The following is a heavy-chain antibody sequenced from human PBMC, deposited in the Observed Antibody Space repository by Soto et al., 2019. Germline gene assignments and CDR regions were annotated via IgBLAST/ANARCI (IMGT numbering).Heavy chain of an antibody. CDR3: ARGPLRPYGSGSYFYYYCYMDV. J-gene: IGHJ6*03. CDR1: GYTFTSYD. V-gene: IGHV1-8*01. Sequence: ASVKVSCKASGYTFTSYDINWVRQATGQGLEWMGWMNPNSGNTGYAQKFQGRVTMTRNTSISTAYMELSSLRSEDTAVYYCARGPLRPYGSGSYFYYYCYMDVWGKGTTVTVSS. CDR2: MNPNSGNT. D-gene: IGHD3-10*01.